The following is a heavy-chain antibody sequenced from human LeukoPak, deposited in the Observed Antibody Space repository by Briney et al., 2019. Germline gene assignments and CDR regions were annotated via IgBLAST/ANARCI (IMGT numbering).Heavy chain of an antibody. J-gene: IGHJ4*02. Sequence: GRSLRLSCTASGFTFGDYAMSWIRQAPGKGLEWVGFIRSKAYGETADYAASVKGRFTISRDDSKAIAYLQMNSLKTEDTAVYHCTRDRGAYNLYDYWGQGTLVTVSS. V-gene: IGHV3-49*03. CDR3: TRDRGAYNLYDY. D-gene: IGHD1-1*01. CDR1: GFTFGDYA. CDR2: IRSKAYGETA.